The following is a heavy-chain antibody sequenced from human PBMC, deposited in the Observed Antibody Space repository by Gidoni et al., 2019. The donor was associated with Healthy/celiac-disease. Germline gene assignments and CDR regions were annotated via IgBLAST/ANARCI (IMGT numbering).Heavy chain of an antibody. CDR1: GFTFSGSA. Sequence: EVQLVESGGGLVQPGGSLQLSCASSGFTFSGSAMHWVRQASGKGLEWVGLIRSKANSYATAYAASVKGRFTISRDDSKNTAYLQMNSLKTEDTAVYYCTSMPKIDSSSYYLDYWGQGTLVTVSS. J-gene: IGHJ4*02. D-gene: IGHD6-6*01. V-gene: IGHV3-73*02. CDR3: TSMPKIDSSSYYLDY. CDR2: IRSKANSYAT.